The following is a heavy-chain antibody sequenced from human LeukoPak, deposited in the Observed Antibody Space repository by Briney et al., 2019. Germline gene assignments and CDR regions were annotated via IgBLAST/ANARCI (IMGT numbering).Heavy chain of an antibody. J-gene: IGHJ4*02. V-gene: IGHV4-4*07. CDR1: SGSISNYY. CDR2: INTGGSSNYN. CDR3: ARGQEGYYYDSTGYPASFDS. Sequence: SETLSLTCSVSSGSISNYYWSWIRQPAGKGLEWIGRINTGGSSNYNNYNPSLKSRVTMSVDVAKNQVSLKLSSVTAADTAVYYCARGQEGYYYDSTGYPASFDSWGQGTLVIVSS. D-gene: IGHD3-22*01.